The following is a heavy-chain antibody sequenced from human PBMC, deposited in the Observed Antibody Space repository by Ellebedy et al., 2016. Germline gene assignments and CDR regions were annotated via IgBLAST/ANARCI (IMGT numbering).Heavy chain of an antibody. J-gene: IGHJ4*02. CDR3: ARDPIAVAGTDLDY. V-gene: IGHV3-30*04. D-gene: IGHD6-19*01. Sequence: GESLKISCAASGFTFSSYAMHWVRQAPGKGLEWVAVISYDGSNKYYADSVKGRFTISRDNSKNTLYLQMNSLRAEDTAVYYCARDPIAVAGTDLDYWGQGTLVTVSS. CDR1: GFTFSSYA. CDR2: ISYDGSNK.